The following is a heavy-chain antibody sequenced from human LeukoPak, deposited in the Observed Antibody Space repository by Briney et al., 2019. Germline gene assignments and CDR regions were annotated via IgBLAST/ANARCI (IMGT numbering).Heavy chain of an antibody. CDR2: INYGGST. Sequence: SETLSLTCTVSGGSISSSSYYWGWIRQPPGKGLEWIGNINYGGSTIYNPSLKSRGTISVDTSRNHFSLKVTSVTAADTAMYYCARLGLHSSGWHIYYYDYWGQGGLVIVSS. CDR1: GGSISSSSYY. D-gene: IGHD6-19*01. CDR3: ARLGLHSSGWHIYYYDY. J-gene: IGHJ4*02. V-gene: IGHV4-39*02.